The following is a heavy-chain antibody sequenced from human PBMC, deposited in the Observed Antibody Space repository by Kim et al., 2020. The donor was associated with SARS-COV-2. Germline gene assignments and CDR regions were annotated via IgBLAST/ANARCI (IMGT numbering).Heavy chain of an antibody. D-gene: IGHD1-1*01. CDR2: SDNGDSK. Sequence: SDNGDSKKYADSVKGRFTIAREKSKNMLYLQMNSLRAEDTAVYFCTRGWNYWGQGTLVTVSS. CDR3: TRGWNY. J-gene: IGHJ4*02. V-gene: IGHV3-23*01.